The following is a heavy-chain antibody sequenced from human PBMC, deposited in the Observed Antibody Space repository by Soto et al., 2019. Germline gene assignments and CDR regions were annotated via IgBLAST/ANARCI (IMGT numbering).Heavy chain of an antibody. Sequence: PSETLSLTCAVSGYSISSGYYCGWIRQPPGKGLEWIGSIYHSGSTYYNPSLKGRVTIAVDTSKNQFSLKLSSVTAADTAVYYCAREKTTVTTFIDYWGQGTLVTVSS. CDR2: IYHSGST. CDR3: AREKTTVTTFIDY. CDR1: GYSISSGYY. J-gene: IGHJ4*02. D-gene: IGHD4-17*01. V-gene: IGHV4-38-2*02.